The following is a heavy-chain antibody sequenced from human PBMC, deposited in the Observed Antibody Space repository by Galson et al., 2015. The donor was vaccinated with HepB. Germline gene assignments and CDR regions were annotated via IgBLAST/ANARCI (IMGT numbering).Heavy chain of an antibody. CDR2: IYYSGST. J-gene: IGHJ4*02. D-gene: IGHD2-15*01. CDR3: ASSRFRLLPFDY. Sequence: TLSLTCTVSGGSISSGGYYWSWIRQHPGKGLEWIGYIYYSGSTYYNPSLKSRVTISVDTSKNQFSLRLSSVTAADTAVYYCASSRFRLLPFDYWGQGTLVTVSS. V-gene: IGHV4-31*03. CDR1: GGSISSGGYY.